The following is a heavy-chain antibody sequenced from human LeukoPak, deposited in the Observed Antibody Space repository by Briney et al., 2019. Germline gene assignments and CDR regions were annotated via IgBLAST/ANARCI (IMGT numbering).Heavy chain of an antibody. D-gene: IGHD3-3*01. CDR3: ARDFNFWSGYDY. Sequence: PGGSLRLSCAASGFTFSIYWMSWVRQAPGTGLEWVANIKQDGSVKYYVDSVKGRCTISRDNAKNSLYLQMNSLRAEDTAVYYCARDFNFWSGYDYWGQGTLVTVSS. CDR2: IKQDGSVK. V-gene: IGHV3-7*01. CDR1: GFTFSIYW. J-gene: IGHJ4*02.